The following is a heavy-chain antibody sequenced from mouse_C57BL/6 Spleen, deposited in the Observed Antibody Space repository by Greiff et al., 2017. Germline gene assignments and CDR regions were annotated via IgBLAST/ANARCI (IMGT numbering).Heavy chain of an antibody. CDR1: GFSFNTYA. CDR3: VIAYGYDECVDY. CDR2: LRSKSNKYAT. V-gene: IGHV10-1*01. Sequence: EVKVVESGGGLVQPKGSLKLSCAASGFSFNTYAMTWVRQAPGKGLEWVARLRSKSNKYATYYADSVKVRFTISRDDSESMLYLQMNNLKTEDTAMYYWVIAYGYDECVDYWGQGTTLTVSS. D-gene: IGHD2-2*01. J-gene: IGHJ2*01.